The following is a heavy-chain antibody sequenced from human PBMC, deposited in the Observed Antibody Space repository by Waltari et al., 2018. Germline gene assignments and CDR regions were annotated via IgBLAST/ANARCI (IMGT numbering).Heavy chain of an antibody. CDR1: GGSSSSSNW. CDR2: IYPSGST. CDR3: ARVKREQQLALYFDY. J-gene: IGHJ4*02. D-gene: IGHD6-13*01. Sequence: QVQLQESGPGLVKPSGTLSLTCAVSGGSSSSSNWWSWVRQPPGKGLEWIGEIYPSGSTNYNPSLNSRVTISVDKSKNQFSLKLSSVTAADTAVYYCARVKREQQLALYFDYWGQGTLVTVSS. V-gene: IGHV4-4*02.